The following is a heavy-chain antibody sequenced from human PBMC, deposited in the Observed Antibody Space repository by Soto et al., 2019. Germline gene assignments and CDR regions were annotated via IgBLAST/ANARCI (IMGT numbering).Heavy chain of an antibody. J-gene: IGHJ6*02. CDR1: GGSISSYY. CDR3: TTQGFGFLHGLVDV. Sequence: SETLSLTCTVSGGSISSYYWSWIRQPPGKGLEWIGYIYYSGSTNYNPSLKSRVTISVDTSKNQFSLNLASVTAADTAVYYCTTQGFGFLHGLVDVWGQGTTVTVS. CDR2: IYYSGST. V-gene: IGHV4-59*08. D-gene: IGHD3-10*01.